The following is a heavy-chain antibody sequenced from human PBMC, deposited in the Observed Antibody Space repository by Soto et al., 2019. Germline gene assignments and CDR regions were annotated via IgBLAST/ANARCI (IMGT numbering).Heavy chain of an antibody. CDR3: SRVSTYYGVLT. CDR2: IHYIGDT. V-gene: IGHV4-30-4*08. Sequence: QVQLQESGPGLVKPSQTLSLICNVSGGSMSSADYYWAWRRQPPGKGLEWIGYIHYIGDTVYNPALESRVNISIDTSKNHFSLRLTSVTAADTAVYYWSRVSTYYGVLTWGQGTLVTVSS. CDR1: GGSMSSADYY. J-gene: IGHJ5*02. D-gene: IGHD3-10*01.